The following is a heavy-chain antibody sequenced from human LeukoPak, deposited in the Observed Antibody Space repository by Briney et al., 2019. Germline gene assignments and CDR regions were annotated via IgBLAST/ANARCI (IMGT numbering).Heavy chain of an antibody. Sequence: ASVKVSCKASGYTFTSYYMHWVRQAPGQGLEWMGIINPSGGSTSYAQKFQGRVTMTRDTSTSTAYMELRSLRSDDTAVYYCARGSSYCSSTSCYAGEEDYWGQGTLVTVSS. CDR1: GYTFTSYY. D-gene: IGHD2-2*01. CDR3: ARGSSYCSSTSCYAGEEDY. CDR2: INPSGGST. V-gene: IGHV1-46*01. J-gene: IGHJ4*02.